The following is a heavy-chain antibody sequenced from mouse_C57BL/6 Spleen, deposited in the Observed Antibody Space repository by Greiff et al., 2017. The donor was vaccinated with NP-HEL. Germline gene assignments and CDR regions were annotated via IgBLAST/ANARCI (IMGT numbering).Heavy chain of an antibody. CDR1: GYTFTSYW. J-gene: IGHJ1*03. V-gene: IGHV1-69*01. Sequence: VQLQQPGAELVMPGASVKLSCKASGYTFTSYWMHWVKQRPGQGLEWIGEIDPSDSYTNYNQKFKGKSTLTVDKSSSTAYMQLSSLTSEDSAVYYCARWDTTVAGYFDVWGTGTTVTVSS. D-gene: IGHD1-1*01. CDR3: ARWDTTVAGYFDV. CDR2: IDPSDSYT.